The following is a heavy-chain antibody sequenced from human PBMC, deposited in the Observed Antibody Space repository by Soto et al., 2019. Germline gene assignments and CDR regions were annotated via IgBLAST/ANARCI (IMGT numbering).Heavy chain of an antibody. CDR2: IYYSGST. Sequence: QVQLQESGPGLVKPSQTLSLTCTVSGGSISNSYYYWSWIRQSPGKGLEWIGYIYYSGSTYYSPSLKSRVSISVDTSKNQFFLNLSSVTAADTAVYYCARGSKLGHFDYWGQGTLVTVSS. CDR3: ARGSKLGHFDY. J-gene: IGHJ4*02. V-gene: IGHV4-30-4*01. CDR1: GGSISNSYYY. D-gene: IGHD2-2*01.